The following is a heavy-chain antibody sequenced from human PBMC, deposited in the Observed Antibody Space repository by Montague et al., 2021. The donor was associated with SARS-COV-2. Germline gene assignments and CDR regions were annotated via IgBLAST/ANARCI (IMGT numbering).Heavy chain of an antibody. V-gene: IGHV4-59*12. CDR3: ASPKEGSGYYRPFDY. CDR1: GGSISSFY. CDR2: IYHTGNT. D-gene: IGHD3-22*01. J-gene: IGHJ4*02. Sequence: SETRSLTCTVSGGSISSFYWSWFRQPTGKGLEWIGEIYHTGNTNYSPSLKNRVSISLDKSKNQLSLRLNSVTAADTAVYYCASPKEGSGYYRPFDYWGQGILVTVSS.